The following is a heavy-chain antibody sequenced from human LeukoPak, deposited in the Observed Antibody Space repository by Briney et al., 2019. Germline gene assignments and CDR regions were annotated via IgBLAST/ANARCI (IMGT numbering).Heavy chain of an antibody. CDR1: GASITSYY. V-gene: IGHV4-59*08. Sequence: SETLSLTCTVSGASITSYYWSWIRQPPGKGLEWIGYIYYSGSTTYKPSLKSRVTISVDTSKNQFSLKLSSVTAADTAVYYCARRSIVGATNFDYWGQGTLVTVSS. D-gene: IGHD1-26*01. J-gene: IGHJ4*02. CDR3: ARRSIVGATNFDY. CDR2: IYYSGST.